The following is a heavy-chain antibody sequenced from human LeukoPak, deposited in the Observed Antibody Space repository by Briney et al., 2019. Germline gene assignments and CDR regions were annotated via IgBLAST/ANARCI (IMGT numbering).Heavy chain of an antibody. CDR1: GFTFSSYV. V-gene: IGHV3-64*01. Sequence: GGSLRLSCEASGFTFSSYVMHWVRQAPGKGLEYVSAISGDGGSTYYGNSVEGRFTISRDNSKNTVYLQMGSLRAEDMAVYYCARSPHWDAQWELLSVLFDYWGQGTLVTVSS. CDR2: ISGDGGST. CDR3: ARSPHWDAQWELLSVLFDY. D-gene: IGHD1-26*01. J-gene: IGHJ4*02.